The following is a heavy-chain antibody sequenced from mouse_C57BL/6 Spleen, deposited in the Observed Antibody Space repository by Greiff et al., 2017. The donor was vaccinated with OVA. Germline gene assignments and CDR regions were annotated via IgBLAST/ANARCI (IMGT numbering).Heavy chain of an antibody. CDR3: AKNGFYYYHYFDY. CDR1: GFSLTSYG. D-gene: IGHD1-1*01. J-gene: IGHJ2*01. Sequence: QVQLKESGPGLVQPSQSLSITCTVSGFSLTSYGVHWVRQSPGKGLEWLGVIWSGGSTDYNAAFISRLSISKDNSKSQVFFKMNSLQADDTAIYYCAKNGFYYYHYFDYWGQGTTLTVSS. V-gene: IGHV2-2*01. CDR2: IWSGGST.